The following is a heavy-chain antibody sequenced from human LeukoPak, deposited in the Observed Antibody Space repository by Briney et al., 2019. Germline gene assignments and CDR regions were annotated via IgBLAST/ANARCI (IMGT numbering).Heavy chain of an antibody. J-gene: IGHJ5*02. CDR2: ISAYNGNT. V-gene: IGHV1-18*01. Sequence: ASVKVSCKASGYTFTSYGISWARQAPGQGLEWMGWISAYNGNTNYAQKLQGRVTMTTDTSTSTAYMELRSLRSDDTAVYYCARVGPLEQQKLVPEFDPWGQGTLVTVSS. CDR3: ARVGPLEQQKLVPEFDP. D-gene: IGHD6-13*01. CDR1: GYTFTSYG.